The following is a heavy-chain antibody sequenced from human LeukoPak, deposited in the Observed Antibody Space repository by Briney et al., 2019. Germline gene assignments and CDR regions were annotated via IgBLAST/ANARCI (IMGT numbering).Heavy chain of an antibody. V-gene: IGHV1-2*02. CDR2: INPNSGGT. D-gene: IGHD7-27*01. CDR1: GYTFTGYY. Sequence: ASAKVSCKASGYTFTGYYMHWVRQAPGQGLEWMGWINPNSGGTNYAQKFQGRVTMTRDTSISTAYMELSRLRSDDTAVYYCARASAGAGKWGKRYYFDYWGQGTLVTVSS. J-gene: IGHJ4*02. CDR3: ARASAGAGKWGKRYYFDY.